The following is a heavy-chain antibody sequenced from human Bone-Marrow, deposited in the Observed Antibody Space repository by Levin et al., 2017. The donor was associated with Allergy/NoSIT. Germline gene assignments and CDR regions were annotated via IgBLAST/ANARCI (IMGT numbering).Heavy chain of an antibody. J-gene: IGHJ3*01. D-gene: IGHD2/OR15-2a*01. V-gene: IGHV3-30*18. Sequence: PGGSLRLSCRTSGFPFSNYAIHWVRQAPGKGPEWVAHISYDGFNKRYSDSVKGRFTISRDNSKNTVYLQMNSLTTEDTALYYCAKEEVAFHLWGQGTMVVVSS. CDR1: GFPFSNYA. CDR3: AKEEVAFHL. CDR2: ISYDGFNK.